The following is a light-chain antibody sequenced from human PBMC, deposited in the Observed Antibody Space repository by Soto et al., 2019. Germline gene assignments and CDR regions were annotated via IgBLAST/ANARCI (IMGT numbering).Light chain of an antibody. J-gene: IGKJ1*01. V-gene: IGKV1-9*01. CDR2: AAS. CDR3: QHSNSHPEP. Sequence: QLSQSLASLSASVGDRVTITCRASQGINSFLAWYQQKPGKAPKLLIYAASTLQSGVPSRFSGSGSGTDFTLTISSLQPEDFAPYYCQHSNSHPEPFSQGTKLDIK. CDR1: QGINSF.